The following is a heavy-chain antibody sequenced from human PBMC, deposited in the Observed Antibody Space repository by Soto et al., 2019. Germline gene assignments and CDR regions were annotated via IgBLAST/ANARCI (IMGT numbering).Heavy chain of an antibody. Sequence: GGSLRLSCAASGFTFSSYAMHWVRQAPGKGLEWVSAIGTAGDTYYPGSVKGRFTISRENAKNTLYLQMNILRAGDTAVYFCARVRITMIVVVITTLYGMDVWGQGTTVTVSS. CDR3: ARVRITMIVVVITTLYGMDV. J-gene: IGHJ6*02. V-gene: IGHV3-13*01. CDR1: GFTFSSYA. D-gene: IGHD3-22*01. CDR2: IGTAGDT.